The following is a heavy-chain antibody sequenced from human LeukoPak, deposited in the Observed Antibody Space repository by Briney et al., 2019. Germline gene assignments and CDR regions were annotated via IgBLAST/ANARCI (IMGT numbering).Heavy chain of an antibody. D-gene: IGHD3-3*01. CDR3: ARDDFWSGYGY. CDR2: ISYDGSNK. J-gene: IGHJ4*02. CDR1: GFTFSSYA. Sequence: GSLRLSCAASGFTFSSYAMHWVRQAPGKGLEWVAVISYDGSNKYYADSVKGRFTISRDNSKNTLYLQMNSLRAEDTAVYYCARDDFWSGYGYWGQGTLVTVSS. V-gene: IGHV3-30*04.